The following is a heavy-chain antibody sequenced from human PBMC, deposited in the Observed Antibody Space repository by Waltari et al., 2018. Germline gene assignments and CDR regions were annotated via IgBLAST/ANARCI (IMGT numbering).Heavy chain of an antibody. CDR2: SNPNCDTL. J-gene: IGHJ5*02. CDR1: GLPLRSYV. D-gene: IGHD6-19*01. Sequence: EVARVEAGGGLVRPGGYLSLSFAAPGLPLRSYVLYLVPRVPEAAGKWLEWISYSNPNCDTLYYADSVRCRFTISRDNAKKSLFLQMNSLRAEDTAIYYCAGWVTYTSDWHGSLAPWGQGTLVTVSS. CDR3: AGWVTYTSDWHGSLAP. V-gene: IGHV3-48*03.